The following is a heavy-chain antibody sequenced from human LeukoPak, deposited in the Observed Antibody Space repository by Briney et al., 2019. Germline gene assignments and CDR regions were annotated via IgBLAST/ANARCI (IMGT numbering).Heavy chain of an antibody. D-gene: IGHD3-16*01. Sequence: PGRSLRLSCAASGFTFSSYGMHWVRKAPGKGLEWVAVIWYDGSNKYYADSVKGRFTISRDNSKNTLYLQMNSLRAEDTAVYYCARAESPFGDYYFDYWGQGTLVTVSS. CDR3: ARAESPFGDYYFDY. J-gene: IGHJ4*02. CDR1: GFTFSSYG. V-gene: IGHV3-33*01. CDR2: IWYDGSNK.